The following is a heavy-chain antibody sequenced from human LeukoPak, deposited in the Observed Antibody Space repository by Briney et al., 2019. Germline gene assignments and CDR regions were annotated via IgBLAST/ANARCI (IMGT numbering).Heavy chain of an antibody. J-gene: IGHJ4*02. CDR1: GYTFTSYG. CDR2: ISAYNGNT. Sequence: GASVKVSCKASGYTFTSYGISWVRQAPGQGLEWMGWISAYNGNTNYAQKLQGRVTMTTDTSTSTAYMELRSLRSDDTAVYYCARVPGYCSSTSCYAVYWGQETLVTVSS. D-gene: IGHD2-2*01. CDR3: ARVPGYCSSTSCYAVY. V-gene: IGHV1-18*01.